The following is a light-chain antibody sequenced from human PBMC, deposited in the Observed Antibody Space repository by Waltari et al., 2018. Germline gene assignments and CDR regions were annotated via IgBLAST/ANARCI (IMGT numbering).Light chain of an antibody. Sequence: QSVLTQPPSASETPGQRVTISCSGSSSNIGSNALNWYQHIPGTAPNLFIYNRNQHPSGLAPRFSGSKSGTSASLAISGLQSEDEADYYCAAWDDSLNGLVFGGGTKLTVL. CDR1: SSNIGSNA. CDR3: AAWDDSLNGLV. V-gene: IGLV1-44*01. CDR2: NRN. J-gene: IGLJ2*01.